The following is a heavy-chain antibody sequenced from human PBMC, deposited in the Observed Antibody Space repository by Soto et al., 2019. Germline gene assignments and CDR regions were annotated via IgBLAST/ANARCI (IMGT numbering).Heavy chain of an antibody. Sequence: SATLSLACTVSGGSITSGGYSWSWIRQSPGQGLEWIGYIYQSGSAFYNPSLKTRATILVDRSKNQFSLNLTSVTAADAAVYYCARAFYGVDLWGQGTTVTSP. V-gene: IGHV4-30-2*06. J-gene: IGHJ6*02. CDR2: IYQSGSA. CDR1: GGSITSGGYS. CDR3: ARAFYGVDL.